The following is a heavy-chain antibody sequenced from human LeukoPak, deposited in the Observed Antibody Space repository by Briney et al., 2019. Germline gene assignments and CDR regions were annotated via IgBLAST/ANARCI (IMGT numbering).Heavy chain of an antibody. J-gene: IGHJ4*02. CDR3: ARCDGYKSGDFYFDS. V-gene: IGHV4-30-2*01. CDR1: GDSISSGDYS. D-gene: IGHD5-24*01. CDR2: ISHSGST. Sequence: SETLSLTCAVPGDSISSGDYSWSWIRQPPGKGLEWIGYISHSGSTYYSPSLKSRVTISVNRSKNQFSLNLRSVTAADTAVYYCARCDGYKSGDFYFDSWGQGTLVTVSS.